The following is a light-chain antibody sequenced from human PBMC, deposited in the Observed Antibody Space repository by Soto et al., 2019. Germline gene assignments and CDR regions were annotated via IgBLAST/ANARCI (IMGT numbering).Light chain of an antibody. CDR3: QSYDSSLSAVV. V-gene: IGLV1-40*01. J-gene: IGLJ2*01. CDR1: SSNIGAGYD. CDR2: GNS. Sequence: QSVLTQPPSVSGAPGQRVTISCTGSSSNIGAGYDVHWYQQLPETAPKLLIYGNSNRPSGVPDRFSGSKSGTSASLAITGLQAEDEADYYCQSYDSSLSAVVFGGGTKVTVL.